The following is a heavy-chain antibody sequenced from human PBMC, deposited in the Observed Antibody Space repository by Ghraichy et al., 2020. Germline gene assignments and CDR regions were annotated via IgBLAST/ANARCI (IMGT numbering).Heavy chain of an antibody. J-gene: IGHJ5*02. CDR1: GFSFSSYD. CDR2: LSGSTGGT. V-gene: IGHV3-23*01. D-gene: IGHD3-10*01. Sequence: GGSLRLSCAASGFSFSSYDMFWVRQAPGKGLEWVPALSGSTGGTTYADSVKGRFSMSRDNSKNTVFLQMNNLRPEDTALYYCARGRTWFGDLWGQGTLVTVSS. CDR3: ARGRTWFGDL.